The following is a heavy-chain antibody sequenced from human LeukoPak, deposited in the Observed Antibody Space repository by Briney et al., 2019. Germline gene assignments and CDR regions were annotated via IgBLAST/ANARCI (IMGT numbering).Heavy chain of an antibody. CDR1: GYSIRSGYY. D-gene: IGHD2-21*02. Sequence: PSETLSLTCTVSGYSIRSGYYWGWIRQPPGKGLEWIGSIFHSGSTYYSPSLKSRVTMSVDTSENQFSLKLSSVTAADTAVYYCARGVAVVTAIFYYYYMDVWGKGTTVTISS. CDR3: ARGVAVVTAIFYYYYMDV. CDR2: IFHSGST. J-gene: IGHJ6*03. V-gene: IGHV4-38-2*02.